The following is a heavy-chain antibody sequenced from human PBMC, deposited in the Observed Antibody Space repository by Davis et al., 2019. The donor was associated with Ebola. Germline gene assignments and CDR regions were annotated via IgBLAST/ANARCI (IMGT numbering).Heavy chain of an antibody. CDR3: ARGRCSYGYCDY. V-gene: IGHV4-38-2*02. J-gene: IGHJ4*01. CDR1: DYSISSGYY. D-gene: IGHD5-18*01. CDR2: IYHGGST. Sequence: SETLSLTCTVSDYSISSGYYWGCIRQPPGEGLGWIGTIYHGGSTYYNPSLESRVTISLDTSKNQFSLELSSVTAADTAVYYCARGRCSYGYCDYWGQRSPVTVSS.